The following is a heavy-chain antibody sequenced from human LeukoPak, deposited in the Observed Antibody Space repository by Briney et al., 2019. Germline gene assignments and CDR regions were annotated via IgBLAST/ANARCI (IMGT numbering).Heavy chain of an antibody. D-gene: IGHD3-22*01. CDR1: GYTFTSYY. Sequence: GASVKVSCKASGYTFTSYYMHWVRQAPGQGLEWMGIINPSGGSTSYAQKFQGRVTMTRDTSTSTVYMELSSLRSEDTAVYYCAGWVENYDSSGYLDYWGQGTLVTVSS. V-gene: IGHV1-46*01. CDR3: AGWVENYDSSGYLDY. J-gene: IGHJ4*02. CDR2: INPSGGST.